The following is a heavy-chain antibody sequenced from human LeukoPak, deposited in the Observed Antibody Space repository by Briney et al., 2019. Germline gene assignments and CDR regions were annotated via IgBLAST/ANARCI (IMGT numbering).Heavy chain of an antibody. CDR1: GGTFSSYA. V-gene: IGHV1-69*13. Sequence: GASVKVSCKASGGTFSSYAISWVRQAPGQGLEWMGGIIPIFGTANYAQKFQGRVTITADESTSTAYMELSSLRSEDTAVYYCAREDRALDAFDIWGRGTMVTVSS. CDR2: IIPIFGTA. CDR3: AREDRALDAFDI. J-gene: IGHJ3*02.